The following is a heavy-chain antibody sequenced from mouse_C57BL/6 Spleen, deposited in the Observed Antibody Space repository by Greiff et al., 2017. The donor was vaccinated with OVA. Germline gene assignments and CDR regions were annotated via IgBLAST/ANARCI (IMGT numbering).Heavy chain of an antibody. J-gene: IGHJ2*01. V-gene: IGHV1-80*01. CDR2: IYPGDGDT. D-gene: IGHD1-1*02. CDR1: GYAFSSYW. Sequence: VQLQQSGAELVKPGASVKISCKASGYAFSSYWMNWVKQRPGKGLEWIGQIYPGDGDTNSNGQFKGTATLTADQPSHTAYMQLCSMTAEDSAVYYCAREVDAADYWGQGTTLTVSS. CDR3: AREVDAADY.